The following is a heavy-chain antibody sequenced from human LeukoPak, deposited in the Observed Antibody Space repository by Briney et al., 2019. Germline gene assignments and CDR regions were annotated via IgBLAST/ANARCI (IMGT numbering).Heavy chain of an antibody. CDR2: INPNSGGT. V-gene: IGHV1-2*02. Sequence: ASVKVSCKASGGTFSSYAISWVRQAPGQGLEWMGWINPNSGGTNYAQKFEGRVTMTRDTSISTAFMELSSLKSDDTAVYYCARDLYYSTGWFDPWGQGTLVTVSS. CDR3: ARDLYYSTGWFDP. CDR1: GGTFSSYA. J-gene: IGHJ5*02. D-gene: IGHD3-10*01.